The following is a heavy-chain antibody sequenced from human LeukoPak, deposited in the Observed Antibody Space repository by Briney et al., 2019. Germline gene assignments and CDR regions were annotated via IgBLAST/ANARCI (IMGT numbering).Heavy chain of an antibody. CDR1: GFTFSSYS. Sequence: GGSLRLSCAASGFTFSSYSMNWVRQAPGKGLEWVPSISSSSSYIYYADSVKGRFTISRDNAKNSLYLQMNSLRAEDTAVYYCARRGDGYCSSTSCYEGCYFDYWGQGTLVTVSS. D-gene: IGHD2-2*03. CDR3: ARRGDGYCSSTSCYEGCYFDY. V-gene: IGHV3-21*01. CDR2: ISSSSSYI. J-gene: IGHJ4*02.